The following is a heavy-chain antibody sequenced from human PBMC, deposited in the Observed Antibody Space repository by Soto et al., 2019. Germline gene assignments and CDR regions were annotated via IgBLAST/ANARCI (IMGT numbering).Heavy chain of an antibody. CDR1: GGDLTNSG. CDR3: VTEAGGGFKT. CDR2: IFPLLAMV. J-gene: IGHJ4*02. V-gene: IGHV1-69*04. Sequence: QVHLVQSGAEMKKPGSSVKVSCKVSGGDLTNSGISWVRQAPGQGLEWMGGIFPLLAMVDYSQKFQGRVANSAQESTSTAYMDVCCWGCEGTAGYYCVTEAGGGFKTWCEGSLFIVSS. D-gene: IGHD5-12*01.